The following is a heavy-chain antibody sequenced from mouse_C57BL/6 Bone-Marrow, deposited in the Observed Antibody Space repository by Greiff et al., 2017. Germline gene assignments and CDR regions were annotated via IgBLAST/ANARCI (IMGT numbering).Heavy chain of an antibody. Sequence: QVHVKQSGTELVKPGASVKLSCKASGYTFTSYWMHWVKQRPGQGLEWIGNINPSNGGTNYNEKFKSKATLTVDKSSSTAYMQLSSLTSEDSAVYYCAFGSSYSFAYWGQGTLVTVSA. CDR2: INPSNGGT. CDR3: AFGSSYSFAY. D-gene: IGHD1-1*01. V-gene: IGHV1-53*01. CDR1: GYTFTSYW. J-gene: IGHJ3*01.